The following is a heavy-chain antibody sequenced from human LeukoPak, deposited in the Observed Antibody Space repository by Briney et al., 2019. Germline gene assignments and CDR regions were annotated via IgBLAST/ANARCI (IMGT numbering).Heavy chain of an antibody. Sequence: ASVKVSCKASGYTFTSYGISWVRRAPGQGLEWMGWISAYNGNTNYAQKLQGRVTMTTDTSTSTAYMELRSLRSDDTAVYYCARDQMSYCTNGVCFALDPWGQGTLVTVSS. CDR1: GYTFTSYG. V-gene: IGHV1-18*01. CDR2: ISAYNGNT. D-gene: IGHD2-8*01. CDR3: ARDQMSYCTNGVCFALDP. J-gene: IGHJ5*02.